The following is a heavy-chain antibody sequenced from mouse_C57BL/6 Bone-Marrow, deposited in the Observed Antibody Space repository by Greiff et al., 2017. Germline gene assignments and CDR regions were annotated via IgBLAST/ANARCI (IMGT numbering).Heavy chain of an antibody. CDR1: GYSITSGYY. Sequence: DVQLQESGPGLVKPSQSLSLTCSVTGYSITSGYYWNWIRQFPGNKLEWMGYISYDGSNNYNPALKNRISITRDTAKNQFFLKLNSVTTEDTATYYCARAPVITTGVAPFDYWGQGTTLTVSS. CDR3: ARAPVITTGVAPFDY. D-gene: IGHD1-1*01. J-gene: IGHJ2*01. CDR2: ISYDGSN. V-gene: IGHV3-6*01.